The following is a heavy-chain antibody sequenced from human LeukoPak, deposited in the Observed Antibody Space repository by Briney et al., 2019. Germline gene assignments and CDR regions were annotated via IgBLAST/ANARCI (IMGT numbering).Heavy chain of an antibody. CDR2: INPNSGGT. D-gene: IGHD6-19*01. CDR1: GYTFTGYY. Sequence: ASVKVSCKASGYTFTGYYMHWVRQAPGQGLEWMGWINPNSGGTNYAQKFQGRVTMTRDTSISTAYMELSRLRSDDTAVYYCASRKAVAAGRKAGRVDAFDIWGQGTMVTVSS. J-gene: IGHJ3*02. CDR3: ASRKAVAAGRKAGRVDAFDI. V-gene: IGHV1-2*02.